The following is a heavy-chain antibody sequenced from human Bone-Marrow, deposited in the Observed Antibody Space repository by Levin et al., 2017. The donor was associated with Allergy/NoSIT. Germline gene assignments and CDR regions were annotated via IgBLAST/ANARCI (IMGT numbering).Heavy chain of an antibody. V-gene: IGHV3-74*01. Sequence: GGSLRLSCTLSGVTRTYWIHWVRHAPGKGLEWISHIDNDGTTTHVADSVKGRFTVSKDRATNTVYLQMSGLRVEDTAVYYCARDMQYVLDVWGQGTTVTVSS. D-gene: IGHD2-2*01. CDR1: GVTRTYW. CDR3: ARDMQYVLDV. CDR2: IDNDGTTT. J-gene: IGHJ6*02.